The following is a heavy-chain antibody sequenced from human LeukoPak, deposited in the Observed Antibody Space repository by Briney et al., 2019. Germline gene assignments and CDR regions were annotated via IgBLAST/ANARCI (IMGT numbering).Heavy chain of an antibody. V-gene: IGHV3-23*01. J-gene: IGHJ4*02. CDR1: GFTFSSYW. D-gene: IGHD5-12*01. CDR2: ISVYPPGT. Sequence: PGGSLRLSCAASGFTFSSYWMSWVRQAPGKGLEWVSTISVYPPGTFYADSVTGRFTVSRDNSRNTLYLQMNSLRAEDTAVYYCAKDRGYTGYDSGGSDHWGQGTLVTVSS. CDR3: AKDRGYTGYDSGGSDH.